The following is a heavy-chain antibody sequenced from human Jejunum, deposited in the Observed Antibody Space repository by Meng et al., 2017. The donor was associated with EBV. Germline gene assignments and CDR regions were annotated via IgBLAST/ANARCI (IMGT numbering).Heavy chain of an antibody. V-gene: IGHV3-11*01. J-gene: IGHJ4*02. Sequence: VRLVASGAGLVKPVMPLRLSCAVSGFTFSDYYMSWIRQAPGKGLEWLSYISRSGDTIYYADSVKGRFTVSRDNAKNSLYLQMNSLGAEDTAVYYCARDPIRGYSSQGGFDYWGQGTLVTVSS. D-gene: IGHD5-12*01. CDR3: ARDPIRGYSSQGGFDY. CDR1: GFTFSDYY. CDR2: ISRSGDTI.